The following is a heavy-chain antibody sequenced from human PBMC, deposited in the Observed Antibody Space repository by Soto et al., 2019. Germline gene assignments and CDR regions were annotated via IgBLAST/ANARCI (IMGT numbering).Heavy chain of an antibody. J-gene: IGHJ5*02. Sequence: SVKVSCKASGGTFSSYAISWVRQAPGQGLEWMGGIIPIFGTANYAQKFQGRVTITADESTSTAYMELSSLKASDTAMYYCARRVAVAEYNWFDPWGQGTLVTVSS. CDR1: GGTFSSYA. D-gene: IGHD6-19*01. CDR2: IIPIFGTA. CDR3: ARRVAVAEYNWFDP. V-gene: IGHV1-69*13.